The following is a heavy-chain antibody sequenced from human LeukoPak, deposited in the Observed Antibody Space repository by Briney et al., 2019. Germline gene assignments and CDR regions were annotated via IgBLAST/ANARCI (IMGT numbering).Heavy chain of an antibody. Sequence: GGSLRLSCAASGFTLSIHMMSWVRQAPGKGLEWVSYFNGRGGTTDYADSVKGRFMMLRDSSKDTLFLQMNSLRAEDTAVYYCARGVGFTTCMDVWGQGTTVTVSS. CDR2: FNGRGGTT. D-gene: IGHD1-14*01. J-gene: IGHJ6*02. CDR3: ARGVGFTTCMDV. CDR1: GFTLSIHM. V-gene: IGHV3-23*01.